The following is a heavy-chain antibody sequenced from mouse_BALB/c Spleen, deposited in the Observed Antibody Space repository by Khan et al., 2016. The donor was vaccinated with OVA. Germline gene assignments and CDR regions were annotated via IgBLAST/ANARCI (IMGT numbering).Heavy chain of an antibody. CDR1: GYTFTNYY. D-gene: IGHD2-2*01. CDR2: IYPGNVNT. V-gene: IGHV1S56*01. Sequence: QVQLKQSGPELVKPGASVRISCKTSGYTFTNYYIHWVRQRPGQGLEWIGWIYPGNVNTKNNEKFKGKATLTADKSSTTAYMQLSSLTSEDSAVYFCARAGYSRRIYTMDYWGLGTSVTVSS. J-gene: IGHJ4*01. CDR3: ARAGYSRRIYTMDY.